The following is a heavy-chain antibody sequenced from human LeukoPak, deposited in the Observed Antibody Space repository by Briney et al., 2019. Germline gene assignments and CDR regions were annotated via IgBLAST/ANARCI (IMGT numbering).Heavy chain of an antibody. J-gene: IGHJ5*02. CDR3: ARGQVPAARGYNWFDP. Sequence: PSETLSLTCAVYGWSFNDYYWNWIRQPPGKGLEWIGEINARGDTNFNPSLKSRVTISVDTSKSQFSLRLTSMIAADTAVYYCARGQVPAARGYNWFDPWGKGTLVTVSS. D-gene: IGHD2-2*01. CDR1: GWSFNDYY. V-gene: IGHV4-34*01. CDR2: INARGDT.